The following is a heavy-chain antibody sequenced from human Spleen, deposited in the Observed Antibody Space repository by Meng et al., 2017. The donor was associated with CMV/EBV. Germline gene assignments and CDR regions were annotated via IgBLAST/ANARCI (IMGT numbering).Heavy chain of an antibody. CDR2: INPSGGST. V-gene: IGHV1-46*01. CDR3: ASCDDKFHWFDP. D-gene: IGHD3-22*01. Sequence: ASVKVSCKASGYTFSDYGISWVRQAPGQGLEWMGIINPSGGSTSYAQKFQGRVTMTRDTSTSTVYMELSSLRSEDTAVYYCASCDDKFHWFDPWGQGTLVTVS. J-gene: IGHJ5*02. CDR1: GYTFSDYG.